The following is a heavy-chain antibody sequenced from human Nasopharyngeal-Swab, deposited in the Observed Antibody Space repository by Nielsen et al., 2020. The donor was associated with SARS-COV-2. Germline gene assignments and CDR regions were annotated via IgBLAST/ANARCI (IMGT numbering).Heavy chain of an antibody. J-gene: IGHJ4*02. CDR3: VKHQGSSSDQ. CDR1: EFTFSTYA. Sequence: GESLKISCAASEFTFSTYAMSWVRQAPGKGLEWVSAISGSDGSTYYADSVRGRFTISRDNAKNTLYLQMNSLRVEDTAVYYCVKHQGSSSDQWGQGTLVTVSS. CDR2: ISGSDGST. V-gene: IGHV3-23*01.